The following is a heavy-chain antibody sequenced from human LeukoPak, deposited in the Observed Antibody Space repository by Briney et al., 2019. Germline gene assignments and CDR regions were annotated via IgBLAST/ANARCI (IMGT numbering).Heavy chain of an antibody. CDR2: ISGYNGNT. CDR1: GYTFTSYG. J-gene: IGHJ4*02. Sequence: GASVKVSCKASGYTFTSYGFSWVRQAPGQGLEWMGWISGYNGNTKYAQELQGRVTMTTDTSTSTAYMELRSLRSDDTAVYFCARDFGWVFDYWGQGTLVTVSS. D-gene: IGHD3-9*01. V-gene: IGHV1-18*01. CDR3: ARDFGWVFDY.